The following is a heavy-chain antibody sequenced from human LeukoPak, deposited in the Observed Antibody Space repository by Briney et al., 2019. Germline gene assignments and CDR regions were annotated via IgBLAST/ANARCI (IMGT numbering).Heavy chain of an antibody. CDR1: GGSISSYY. CDR2: VYYSGST. CDR3: ARYYYGSGSYYRD. D-gene: IGHD3-10*01. Sequence: SETLSPTCTVSGGSISSYYWSWIRQPPGKGLEWIGYVYYSGSTNYNPSLKSRVTISVDTSKNQFSLKLSSVTAADTAVYYCARYYYGSGSYYRDWGQGTLVTVSS. V-gene: IGHV4-59*01. J-gene: IGHJ4*02.